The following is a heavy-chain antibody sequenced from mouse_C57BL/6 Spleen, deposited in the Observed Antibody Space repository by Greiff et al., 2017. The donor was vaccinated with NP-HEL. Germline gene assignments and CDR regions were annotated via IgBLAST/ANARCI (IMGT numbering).Heavy chain of an antibody. CDR3: ARNPLNYDGAMDY. CDR1: GFSLTSYA. V-gene: IGHV2-9-1*01. J-gene: IGHJ4*01. Sequence: VQLQQSGPGLVAPSQSLSITCTVSGFSLTSYAISWVRQPPGKGLEWLGVIWTGGGTNYNSALKSRLSISKDNSKSQVFLKMNSLQTDDTARYYCARNPLNYDGAMDYWGQGTSVTVSS. D-gene: IGHD2-4*01. CDR2: IWTGGGT.